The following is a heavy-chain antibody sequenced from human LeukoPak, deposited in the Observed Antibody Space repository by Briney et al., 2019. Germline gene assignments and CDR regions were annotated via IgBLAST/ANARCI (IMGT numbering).Heavy chain of an antibody. D-gene: IGHD3-3*01. J-gene: IGHJ4*02. Sequence: SETLSLTCTVSGDSISSGNYYWSWIRQPAGKGLEWIGRIYTSGSTNYNPSLKSRVTISIDTSKNQFSLKLSSVTAADTAVYYCARGGEWFSFDYWGQGTLVTVSS. CDR1: GDSISSGNYY. V-gene: IGHV4-61*02. CDR2: IYTSGST. CDR3: ARGGEWFSFDY.